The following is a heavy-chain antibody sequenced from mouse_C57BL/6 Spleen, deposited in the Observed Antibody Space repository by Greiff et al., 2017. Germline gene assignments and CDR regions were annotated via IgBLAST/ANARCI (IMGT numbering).Heavy chain of an antibody. CDR3: ARFTGGFQAWFAY. CDR1: GYTFTSYW. Sequence: QVQLQQPGAELVKPGASVKMSCKASGYTFTSYWITWVKQRPGQGLEWIGDIYPGSGSTNYNEKFKSKAKLTVDTSSSTAYMQLSSLTSEDSAVYYCARFTGGFQAWFAYWGQGTLVTVSA. J-gene: IGHJ3*01. V-gene: IGHV1-55*01. D-gene: IGHD1-1*02. CDR2: IYPGSGST.